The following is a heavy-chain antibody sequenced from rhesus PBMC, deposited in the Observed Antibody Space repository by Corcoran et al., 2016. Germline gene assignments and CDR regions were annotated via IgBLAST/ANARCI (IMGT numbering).Heavy chain of an antibody. CDR1: GFSLSTSGMG. D-gene: IGHD6-31*01. CDR3: ARSRVIAAAGTGFDY. V-gene: IGHV2-1*01. J-gene: IGHJ4*01. Sequence: QVTLKESGPALVKPTQTLTLTCTFSGFSLSTSGMGVGWIRQPSRKTLEWRAHIYWNDEKYSSTSLKSRLTISKDTSRNQVVLTMTNMDPVDTATYYCARSRVIAAAGTGFDYWGQGVLVTVSS. CDR2: IYWNDEK.